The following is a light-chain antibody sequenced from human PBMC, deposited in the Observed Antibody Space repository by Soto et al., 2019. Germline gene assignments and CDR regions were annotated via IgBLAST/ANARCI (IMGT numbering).Light chain of an antibody. V-gene: IGKV1-12*01. CDR1: QDIGNW. CDR2: SAS. J-gene: IGKJ5*01. Sequence: DIQVTQSPPSMAASVGDRVTITGRASQDIGNWMTWYQQTPGKAPKFXIYSASTLVRGVPSRFSGSGSGTEFTLTISGLQPEDSLTYYCQQAKSFTITFGQGTRLEIK. CDR3: QQAKSFTIT.